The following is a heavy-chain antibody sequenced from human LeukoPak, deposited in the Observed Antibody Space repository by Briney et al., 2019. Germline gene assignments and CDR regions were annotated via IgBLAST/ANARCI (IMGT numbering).Heavy chain of an antibody. CDR3: ARDDYSNYGGSCY. CDR2: INPNSGGT. D-gene: IGHD4-11*01. V-gene: IGHV1-2*02. Sequence: ASVKVSCKASGYTFTGYYMHWVRQAPGQGLEWMGWINPNSGGTNYAQKFQGRVTMTRDTSISTAYMELSRLRSDDTAVYCCARDDYSNYGGSCYWGQGTLVTVSS. J-gene: IGHJ4*02. CDR1: GYTFTGYY.